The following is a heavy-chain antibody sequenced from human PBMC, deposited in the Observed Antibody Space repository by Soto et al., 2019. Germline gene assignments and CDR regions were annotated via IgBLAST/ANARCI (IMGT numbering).Heavy chain of an antibody. V-gene: IGHV3-7*01. CDR3: AREGNGDYVNAFDI. Sequence: GGSLRLSCAASGFTFSSYWMSWVRQAPGKGLEWVANIKQDGSEKYYVDSVKGRFTISRDNAKNSLYLQMNSLRAEDTAVYYCAREGNGDYVNAFDIWGQGTMVTVS. CDR2: IKQDGSEK. D-gene: IGHD4-17*01. J-gene: IGHJ3*02. CDR1: GFTFSSYW.